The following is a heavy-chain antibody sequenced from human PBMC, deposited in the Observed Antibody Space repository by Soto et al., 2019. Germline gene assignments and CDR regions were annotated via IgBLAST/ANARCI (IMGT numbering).Heavy chain of an antibody. CDR1: GGSISSGGYS. CDR3: AREGNLGRWLQPLDF. V-gene: IGHV4-30-2*01. D-gene: IGHD5-12*01. CDR2: IYHSGST. Sequence: SETLSLTCAVSGGSISSGGYSWSWIRQPPGKGLEWIGYIYHSGSTYYNPSLKSRVTMSVDTSKNQFSLKLISVTAADTAKYFCAREGNLGRWLQPLDFWGQGTLVTVSS. J-gene: IGHJ4*02.